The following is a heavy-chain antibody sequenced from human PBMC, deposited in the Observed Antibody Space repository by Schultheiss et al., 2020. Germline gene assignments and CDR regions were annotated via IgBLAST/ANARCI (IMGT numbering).Heavy chain of an antibody. V-gene: IGHV4-34*01. Sequence: SETLSLTCAVYGGSFSGYYWSWIRQPPGKGLEWIGSIYYSGNTNYNPSLKSRVTMSVDTSKNQFSLKLSSVTAADTAVYYCARGFPNHVHAFYLDLWGQGARVTVSS. D-gene: IGHD3-3*01. CDR2: IYYSGNT. CDR3: ARGFPNHVHAFYLDL. CDR1: GGSFSGYY. J-gene: IGHJ4*02.